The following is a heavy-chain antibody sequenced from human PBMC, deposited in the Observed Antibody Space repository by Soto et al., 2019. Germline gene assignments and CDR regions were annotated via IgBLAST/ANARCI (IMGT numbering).Heavy chain of an antibody. CDR1: GVTLKKHA. D-gene: IGHD2-2*01. Sequence: EVQLLESGGGLVQPGGSLTLSCAGSGVTLKKHAMSWVRQAPGKGLEWVSTIGSYRHYADSVKGRFTISRDNSRDTLDLHMSSLTADDTALYYCVSWVSTNFDYWGQGTLVTVSS. CDR2: IGSYR. V-gene: IGHV3-23*01. CDR3: VSWVSTNFDY. J-gene: IGHJ4*02.